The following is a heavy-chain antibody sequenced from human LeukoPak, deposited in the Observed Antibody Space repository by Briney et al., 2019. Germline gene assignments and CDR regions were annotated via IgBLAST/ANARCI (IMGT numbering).Heavy chain of an antibody. CDR2: VYHSGST. CDR1: GYSIGSGYY. D-gene: IGHD3-10*01. V-gene: IGHV4-38-2*02. CDR3: AREWYYGSGSFGY. J-gene: IGHJ4*02. Sequence: PSETLSLTCTVSGYSIGSGYYWGWIRQPPGKGLEWIGSVYHSGSTYYNPSLKNRVTISVDTFKNQFSLKLSSVTAADTAVYYCAREWYYGSGSFGYWGQGTLVTVSS.